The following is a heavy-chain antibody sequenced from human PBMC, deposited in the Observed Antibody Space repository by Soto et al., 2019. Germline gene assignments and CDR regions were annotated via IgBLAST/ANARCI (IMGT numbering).Heavy chain of an antibody. CDR1: GGSFSGYY. CDR3: ARESHDILTGPPWVWYFDL. J-gene: IGHJ2*01. CDR2: INDRGSI. D-gene: IGHD3-9*01. Sequence: QVQLQQWGAGPLRPLETLSLTCGVSGGSFSGYYWAWIRQSPGKGLEWIGEINDRGSINYNPSLNSRVSSSVETSKNHYSLNLRSVTAADTAVYYCARESHDILTGPPWVWYFDLWGRGTLVTVSS. V-gene: IGHV4-34*01.